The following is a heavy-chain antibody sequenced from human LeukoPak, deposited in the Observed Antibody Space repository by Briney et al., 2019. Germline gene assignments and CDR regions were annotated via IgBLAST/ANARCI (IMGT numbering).Heavy chain of an antibody. CDR1: GVSISSYY. Sequence: SETLSLTCTVSGVSISSYYWSWIRQPPGKGLEWIGYINYSGSTNYNPSLKSRVTISADTSKNQFSLKLSSVTAADTAVYYCARGGYCYGYWGQGTLVTVSS. CDR2: INYSGST. J-gene: IGHJ4*02. D-gene: IGHD3-22*01. V-gene: IGHV4-59*01. CDR3: ARGGYCYGY.